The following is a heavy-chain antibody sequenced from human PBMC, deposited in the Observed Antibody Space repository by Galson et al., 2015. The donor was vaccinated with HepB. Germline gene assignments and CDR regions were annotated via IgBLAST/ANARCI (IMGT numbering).Heavy chain of an antibody. J-gene: IGHJ4*02. D-gene: IGHD3-10*01. V-gene: IGHV3-49*04. CDR1: GFTFGDYA. Sequence: SLRLSCASSGFTFGDYAMNWVRQAPGKGLEWVAFIRTGTYGGTTEYAASVKGRFTIFRDDSNSIAYLQMNSLKIADTAVYYCTRDLGYYYGSGSDYWGQGTLVTVSS. CDR2: IRTGTYGGTT. CDR3: TRDLGYYYGSGSDY.